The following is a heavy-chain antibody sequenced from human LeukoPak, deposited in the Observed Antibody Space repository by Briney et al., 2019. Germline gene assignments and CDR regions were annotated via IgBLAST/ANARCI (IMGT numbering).Heavy chain of an antibody. CDR3: AEDFQRAYGSGSYYSDY. J-gene: IGHJ4*02. D-gene: IGHD3-10*01. V-gene: IGHV3-30*18. CDR1: GFTFSSYG. Sequence: PGGSLRLSCAASGFTFSSYGMHWVRQAPGKGLEWVAVISYDGSNKYYADSVKGRFTISRDNSKNTLYLQMNSLRAEDTAVYYCAEDFQRAYGSGSYYSDYWGQGTLVTVSS. CDR2: ISYDGSNK.